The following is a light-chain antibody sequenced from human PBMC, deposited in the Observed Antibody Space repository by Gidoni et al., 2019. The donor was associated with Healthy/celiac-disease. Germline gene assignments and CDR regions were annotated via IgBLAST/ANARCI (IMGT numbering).Light chain of an antibody. CDR2: AAS. CDR3: QQSYSTPS. J-gene: IGKJ3*01. V-gene: IGKV1-39*01. Sequence: DIQMTPSPSSLSASVGDRVTITCRASQSISSYLNWYQQKPGKAPKLLIYAASSLQSGVPSRFSGSGSGTDFTLTISSRQPEDFATYYCQQSYSTPSFGPGTKVDIK. CDR1: QSISSY.